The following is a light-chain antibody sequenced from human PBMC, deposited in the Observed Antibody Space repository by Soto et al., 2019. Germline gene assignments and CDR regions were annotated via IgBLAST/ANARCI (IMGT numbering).Light chain of an antibody. CDR3: QQYDSSWT. Sequence: EIGMTQSPATLSLSPGERATLSCRASQSISSNLAWYQQKPGQAPRLLIYGASTRAPDIPARFSGSGSGTEFTLTISSLQPDDFATYYCQQYDSSWTFGQGTKVDI. CDR1: QSISSN. V-gene: IGKV3-15*01. CDR2: GAS. J-gene: IGKJ1*01.